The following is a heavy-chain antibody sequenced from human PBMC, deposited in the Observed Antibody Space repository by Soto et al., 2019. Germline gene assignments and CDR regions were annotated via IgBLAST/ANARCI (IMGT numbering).Heavy chain of an antibody. CDR2: SYYRSRFFS. Sequence: SQTLSLTCAISGDSVSSYSAAWNWIRQSPSGGLEWLGRSYYRSRFFSDYAESVKSRIIINPDTSKNQFSLQLKSVTPEDTAVYYCVRDRYSSSGWFDPWGQGTPVTVSS. CDR3: VRDRYSSSGWFDP. J-gene: IGHJ5*02. V-gene: IGHV6-1*01. D-gene: IGHD3-10*01. CDR1: GDSVSSYSAA.